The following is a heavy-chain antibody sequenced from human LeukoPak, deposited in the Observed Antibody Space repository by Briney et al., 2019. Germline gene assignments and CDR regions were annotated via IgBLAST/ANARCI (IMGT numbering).Heavy chain of an antibody. D-gene: IGHD6-6*01. Sequence: ASVKVSCKASGYTFTSYYMHWVRQAPGQGLEWMGIINPSGGNTSYAQKFQGRVTMTRDMSTSTVYMELSSLRSEDTAVYYCAASIAALPGYWGQGTLVTVSS. J-gene: IGHJ4*02. CDR1: GYTFTSYY. CDR2: INPSGGNT. CDR3: AASIAALPGY. V-gene: IGHV1-46*01.